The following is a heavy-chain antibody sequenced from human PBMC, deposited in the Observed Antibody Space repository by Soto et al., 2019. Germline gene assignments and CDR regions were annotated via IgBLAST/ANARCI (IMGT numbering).Heavy chain of an antibody. CDR1: GFTFSSYG. V-gene: IGHV3-30*18. D-gene: IGHD3-22*01. CDR2: ISYDGSNK. Sequence: QVQLVESGGGVVQPGRSLRLSCAASGFTFSSYGMHWVRQAPGKGLEWVAVISYDGSNKYYADSVKGRFTISRDNSKNXXYLQMNSLRAEDTAVYYCAKGNYYDSSGYYYPFDYWGQGTLVTVSS. CDR3: AKGNYYDSSGYYYPFDY. J-gene: IGHJ4*02.